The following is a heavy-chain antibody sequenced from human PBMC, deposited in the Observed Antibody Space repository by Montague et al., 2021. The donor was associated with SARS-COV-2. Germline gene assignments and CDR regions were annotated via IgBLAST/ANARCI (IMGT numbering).Heavy chain of an antibody. J-gene: IGHJ2*01. CDR2: INQSGSI. CDR1: GGSFSGFY. Sequence: SETLSLTCAVSGGSFSGFYWSWVRQSPGEGLEWIGEINQSGSINYNPSLKSRVPILVDTSKNQFSLKLTSVTAADTAVYYCARGPQEYRITMIVVDYWYFDLWGRGTLVTVSS. D-gene: IGHD3-22*01. V-gene: IGHV4-34*01. CDR3: ARGPQEYRITMIVVDYWYFDL.